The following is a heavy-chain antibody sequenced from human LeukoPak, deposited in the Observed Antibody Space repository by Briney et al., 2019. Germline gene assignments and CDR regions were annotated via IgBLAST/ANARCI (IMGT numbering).Heavy chain of an antibody. V-gene: IGHV3-9*01. J-gene: IGHJ6*02. Sequence: RGGSLRLSCAGCGFILQDYGMHWVRHARGKGVEGVSGISWNRGTIGYTDSVKGRFTISRDNGNNSLYLQINSLRAEDTALYYCAKDIGGDLRYGLDLWGQGTTVTGS. CDR3: AKDIGGDLRYGLDL. D-gene: IGHD2-21*02. CDR2: ISWNRGTI. CDR1: GFILQDYG.